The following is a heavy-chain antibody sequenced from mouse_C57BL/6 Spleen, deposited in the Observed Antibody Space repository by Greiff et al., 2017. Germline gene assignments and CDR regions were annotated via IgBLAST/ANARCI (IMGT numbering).Heavy chain of an antibody. CDR1: GYSFTDYN. Sequence: EVQLQQSGPELVKPGASVKISCKASGYSFTDYNMNWVKQSNGKSLEWLGVINPNYGTTSYNQKFKGKSTLTVDQSSSTAYMQLNSLTSEDSAVYYCARSAGIYYGNPWVAYWGQGTLVTVSA. D-gene: IGHD2-1*01. CDR3: ARSAGIYYGNPWVAY. V-gene: IGHV1-39*01. J-gene: IGHJ3*01. CDR2: INPNYGTT.